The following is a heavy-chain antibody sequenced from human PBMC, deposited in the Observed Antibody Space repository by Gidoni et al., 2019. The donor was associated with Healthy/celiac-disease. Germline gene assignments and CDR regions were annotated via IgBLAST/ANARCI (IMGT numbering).Heavy chain of an antibody. CDR1: AFTFSSYA. J-gene: IGHJ3*02. CDR2: ISGSGGST. Sequence: EVQVLESGGGLVQPGGSLRLSCAASAFTFSSYAMSWVRQAPGKGLEWVSAISGSGGSTYYADSVKGRVTITRDNSKNTLYLQMNSLRAEDTAVYYCAKDHGDDAFDIWGQGTMVTVSS. V-gene: IGHV3-23*01. D-gene: IGHD4-17*01. CDR3: AKDHGDDAFDI.